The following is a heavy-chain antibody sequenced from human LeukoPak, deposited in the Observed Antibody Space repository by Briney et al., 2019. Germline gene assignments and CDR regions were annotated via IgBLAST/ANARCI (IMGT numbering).Heavy chain of an antibody. D-gene: IGHD3-10*01. Sequence: SETLSLTCAVYGGSFSGYYWSWIRQPPGKGLEWIGEINHSGSTNYNPSLKSRVTISADTSKNQFSLKLSSVTAADTAVYYCARGRGVLLWFGELAGMDVWGQGTTVTVSS. CDR2: INHSGST. V-gene: IGHV4-34*01. CDR3: ARGRGVLLWFGELAGMDV. CDR1: GGSFSGYY. J-gene: IGHJ6*02.